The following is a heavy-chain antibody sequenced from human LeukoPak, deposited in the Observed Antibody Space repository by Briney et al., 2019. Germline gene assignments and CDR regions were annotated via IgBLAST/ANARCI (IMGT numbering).Heavy chain of an antibody. CDR1: GFTFSRYE. V-gene: IGHV3-48*03. CDR2: ITNSVSGI. Sequence: PGGSLRLSCVASGFTFSRYEMNWVRQAPGKGLEWVSYITNSVSGIYYADSVKGRFTVSRDNAKNSLYLQMNSLRAEDTAVYYCARVGSDYWGQGALVTVSS. J-gene: IGHJ4*02. CDR3: ARVGSDY.